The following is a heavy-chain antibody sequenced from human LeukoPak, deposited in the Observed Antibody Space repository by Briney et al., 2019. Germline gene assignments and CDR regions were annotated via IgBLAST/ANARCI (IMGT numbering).Heavy chain of an antibody. CDR1: GGSISNYY. V-gene: IGHV4-59*01. CDR2: IYYSGST. Sequence: KSSETLSLTCTVSGGSISNYYWSWIRQPPGKGLELIGYIYYSGSTNYNPSLKSQVTISVVTSKTQFSLKLSSVTAADTAVYYCARDPTDNYYYFYAMDVWGQGTTVTVSS. J-gene: IGHJ6*02. D-gene: IGHD1-14*01. CDR3: ARDPTDNYYYFYAMDV.